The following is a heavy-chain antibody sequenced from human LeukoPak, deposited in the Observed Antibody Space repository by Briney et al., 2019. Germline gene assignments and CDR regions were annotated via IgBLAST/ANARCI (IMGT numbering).Heavy chain of an antibody. D-gene: IGHD6-25*01. CDR3: ARHIGASGSSGY. J-gene: IGHJ4*02. CDR2: IYYTGST. V-gene: IGHV4-39*01. Sequence: PETPCLSPADPGGSIASSLYYWGWIRLPPGKGLEWLGSIYYTGSTYYNPSLRSRVTISVHTSKSQFSLKLSSVTAADTAVYYCARHIGASGSSGYWGQGTLVTVSS. CDR1: GGSIASSLYY.